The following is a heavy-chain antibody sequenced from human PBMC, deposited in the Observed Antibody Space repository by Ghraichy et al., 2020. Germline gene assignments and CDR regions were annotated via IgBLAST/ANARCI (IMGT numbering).Heavy chain of an antibody. V-gene: IGHV3-23*01. J-gene: IGHJ4*02. CDR2: ISGSGGST. D-gene: IGHD2-15*01. CDR1: GFTFSTYA. Sequence: GGSLRLSCPASGFTFSTYAMSWVRQAPGKGLEWVSAISGSGGSTHYADSVKGRFTISRDNSKNTLFLQMNSLRAEDTAVYYCAKDLGYCSDGSCSTAVDYWGQGTLVTVSS. CDR3: AKDLGYCSDGSCSTAVDY.